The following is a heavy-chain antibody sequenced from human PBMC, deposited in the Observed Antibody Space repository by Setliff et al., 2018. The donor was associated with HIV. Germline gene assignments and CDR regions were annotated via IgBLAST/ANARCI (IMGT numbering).Heavy chain of an antibody. CDR1: GVSAHF. V-gene: IGHV4-34*01. CDR3: VRVQNSGCGDL. Sequence: PSETLSLTCGFPGVSAHFWNWIRQPPGEGLEWIGEINRAGKSDYNPSLRGRVTISMDTSKDEISLRLTSVTAADTAAYYCVRVQNSGCGDLWGQGTLVTVSS. CDR2: INRAGKS. J-gene: IGHJ5*02. D-gene: IGHD6-25*01.